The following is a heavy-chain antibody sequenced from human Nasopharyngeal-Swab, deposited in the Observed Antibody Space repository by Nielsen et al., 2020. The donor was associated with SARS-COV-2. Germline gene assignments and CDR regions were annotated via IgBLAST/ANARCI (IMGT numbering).Heavy chain of an antibody. CDR1: GFTFSSYG. Sequence: LSLTCAASGFTFSSYGMHWVRQAPGKGLVWVSRINSDGSSTSYADSVKGRFTISRDNAKNALYLQMNSLRAEDTAVYYCARQVGLLWFGEFSWDYYYMDVWGKGTTVTVSS. J-gene: IGHJ6*03. D-gene: IGHD3-10*01. CDR3: ARQVGLLWFGEFSWDYYYMDV. CDR2: INSDGSST. V-gene: IGHV3-74*01.